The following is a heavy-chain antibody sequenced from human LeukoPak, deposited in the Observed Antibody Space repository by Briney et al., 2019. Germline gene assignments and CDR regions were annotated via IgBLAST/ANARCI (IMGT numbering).Heavy chain of an antibody. V-gene: IGHV1-18*01. D-gene: IGHD2-2*02. CDR2: ISAYNGNT. CDR3: ARVGCSSTSCYTGYTHGDWFDP. J-gene: IGHJ5*02. Sequence: ASVKVSCKASGYTFTSYGISWVRQAPGQGLEWMGWISAYNGNTNYAQKLQGRVTMTADTSTSTAYMELRSLRPDDTAVYYCARVGCSSTSCYTGYTHGDWFDPWGQGTLVTVSS. CDR1: GYTFTSYG.